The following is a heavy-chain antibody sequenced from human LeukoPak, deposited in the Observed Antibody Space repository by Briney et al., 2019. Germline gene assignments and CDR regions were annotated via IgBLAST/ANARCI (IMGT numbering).Heavy chain of an antibody. CDR2: IIGSGDTT. Sequence: GGSLRLSCAASGFTFSGYAMSWVRQAPGKGLEWISAIIGSGDTTYYADSVKGRFTISRDNAKNSLYLQMNSLRAEDTAVYYCARGPYGDYIDAFDYWGQGTLVTVSS. J-gene: IGHJ4*02. V-gene: IGHV3-23*01. CDR3: ARGPYGDYIDAFDY. CDR1: GFTFSGYA. D-gene: IGHD4-17*01.